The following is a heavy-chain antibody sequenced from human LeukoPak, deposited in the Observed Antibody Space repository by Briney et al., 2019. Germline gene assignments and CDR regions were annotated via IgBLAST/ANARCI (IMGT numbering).Heavy chain of an antibody. V-gene: IGHV4-4*07. Sequence: PGGSLRLSCAASGFPFSNYGMSWVRQAPGKGLEWIGRIYTRGSTNYNPSLKSRVTMSVDTSKNQFSLKLSSVTAADTSVYYCATDGMVRGPDAWFDSWGQGTLVTVSS. CDR2: IYTRGST. CDR1: GFPFSNYG. D-gene: IGHD3-10*01. J-gene: IGHJ5*01. CDR3: ATDGMVRGPDAWFDS.